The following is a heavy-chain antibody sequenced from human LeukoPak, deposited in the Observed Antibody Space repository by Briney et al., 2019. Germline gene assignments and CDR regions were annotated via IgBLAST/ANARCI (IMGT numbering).Heavy chain of an antibody. CDR2: ISGSGGXX. J-gene: IGHJ4*02. V-gene: IGHV3-23*01. D-gene: IGHD3-10*01. Sequence: GGSLRLSCAASGFTFSSYAMSWVRQAPGXXLEWVSAISGSGGXXXYADSVKGRFTISRDNSKNTLYLQMNSLRAEDTAVYYCAKKRASIYYGSGSLLGPGGYFDYWGQGTLVTVSS. CDR3: AKKRASIYYGSGSLLGPGGYFDY. CDR1: GFTFSSYA.